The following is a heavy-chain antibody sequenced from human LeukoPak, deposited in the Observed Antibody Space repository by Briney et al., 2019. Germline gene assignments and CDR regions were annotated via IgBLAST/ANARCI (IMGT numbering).Heavy chain of an antibody. V-gene: IGHV3-23*01. CDR1: GFPFSSYG. CDR3: ARGHPLFDY. Sequence: QAGGSLRLSCAASGFPFSSYGMEWVRQAPGKGLEWVSAISGGGGNTYYADSVKGRFTISRDNSKNTLYLQMNSLRAEDTAVYYCARGHPLFDYWGQGTLVTVSS. J-gene: IGHJ4*02. CDR2: ISGGGGNT.